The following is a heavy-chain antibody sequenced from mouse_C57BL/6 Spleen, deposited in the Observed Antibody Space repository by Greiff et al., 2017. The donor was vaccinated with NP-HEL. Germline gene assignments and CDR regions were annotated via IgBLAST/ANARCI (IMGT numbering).Heavy chain of an antibody. D-gene: IGHD2-2*01. CDR3: ASGHRGPMVTDY. CDR2: IDPSDSET. Sequence: QVQLQQPGAELVRPGSSVKLSCKASGYTFTSYWMHWVKQRPIQGLEWIGNIDPSDSETHYNQKFKDKATLTVDKSSSTAYMQLSSLTSEDSAVYYCASGHRGPMVTDYWGQGTTLTVSS. J-gene: IGHJ2*01. CDR1: GYTFTSYW. V-gene: IGHV1-52*01.